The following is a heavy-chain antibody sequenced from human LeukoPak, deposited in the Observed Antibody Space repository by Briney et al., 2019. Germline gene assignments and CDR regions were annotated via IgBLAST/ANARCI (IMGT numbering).Heavy chain of an antibody. CDR1: GYTFTSYD. D-gene: IGHD6-13*01. CDR3: ARVEQQLVQSSGWYFDY. Sequence: ASVKVPCKASGYTFTSYDINWVRQATGQGLEWMGWMNPNSGNTGYAQKFQGRVTITTDESTSTAYMELSSLRSEDTAVYYCARVEQQLVQSSGWYFDYWGQGTLVTVSS. CDR2: MNPNSGNT. V-gene: IGHV1-8*03. J-gene: IGHJ4*02.